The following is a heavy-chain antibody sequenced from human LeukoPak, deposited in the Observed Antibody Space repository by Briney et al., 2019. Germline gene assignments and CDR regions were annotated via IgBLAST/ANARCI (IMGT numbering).Heavy chain of an antibody. CDR2: ISNDGDT. J-gene: IGHJ4*02. CDR1: GFTVSSNY. V-gene: IGHV3-66*02. Sequence: GGSLRLSCAASGFTVSSNYMSWVRQGPGKGLECVSVISNDGDTYYADSVKGRFTISRDNSKNTLYLQMNSLRAEDTAVYYCARESIVGHYYFDYWGQGTLVTVSS. D-gene: IGHD1-26*01. CDR3: ARESIVGHYYFDY.